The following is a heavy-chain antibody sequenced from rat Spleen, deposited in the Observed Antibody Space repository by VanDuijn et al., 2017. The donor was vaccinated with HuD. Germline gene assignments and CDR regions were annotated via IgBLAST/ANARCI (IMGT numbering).Heavy chain of an antibody. Sequence: EVQLVESGGGLVQPGRSLKLSCAASGFTFINYGMAWVRQAPTRGLEWVAAISYDGSRTYYRDSVKGRFTISRDNAKSTLYLEMNSLRSEDTATYYCARLGENFDYWGQGVMVTVSS. CDR3: ARLGENFDY. V-gene: IGHV5-29*01. CDR2: ISYDGSRT. J-gene: IGHJ2*01. D-gene: IGHD4-2*01. CDR1: GFTFINYG.